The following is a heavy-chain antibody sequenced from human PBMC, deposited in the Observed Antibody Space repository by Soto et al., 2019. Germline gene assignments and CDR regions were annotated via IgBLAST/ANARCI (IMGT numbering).Heavy chain of an antibody. CDR2: IYYSGST. V-gene: IGHV4-59*08. D-gene: IGHD2-2*01. CDR3: ARHSCSSTSCCIYYYYGMDV. CDR1: GGSISSYY. Sequence: SETLSLTCTVSGGSISSYYWSWIRQPPGKGLEWIGYIYYSGSTNYNPSIKSQVTISVDTSKNQFSLKLSSVTAADTAVYYCARHSCSSTSCCIYYYYGMDVWGQGTTVTVSS. J-gene: IGHJ6*02.